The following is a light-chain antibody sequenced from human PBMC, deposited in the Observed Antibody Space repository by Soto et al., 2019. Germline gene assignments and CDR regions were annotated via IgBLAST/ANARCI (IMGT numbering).Light chain of an antibody. V-gene: IGKV3-15*01. J-gene: IGKJ1*01. CDR1: QSVSDN. CDR3: QQYYNWPPWT. Sequence: IVITQSPATLSVSPGERATLSCRASQSVSDNLAWYQQKPGQAPRLVIFAASTRASGIPARFSGSGSGTDFTLTISSLQSEDFAVYYCQQYYNWPPWTFGQGTKVENK. CDR2: AAS.